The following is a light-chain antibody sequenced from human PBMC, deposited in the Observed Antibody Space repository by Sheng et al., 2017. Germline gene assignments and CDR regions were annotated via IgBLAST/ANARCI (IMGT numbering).Light chain of an antibody. J-gene: IGLJ1*01. Sequence: QSALTQPASVSGSPGQSITISCTGTSSDVGAYDYVSWYQQHPGKAPKLMIYDVSHRPSGVSNRFSGSRSGNTASLTISGLQAEDEADYFCCSYAGSISYVFGSGTKVSVL. CDR1: SSDVGAYDY. CDR2: DVS. CDR3: CSYAGSISYV. V-gene: IGLV2-14*03.